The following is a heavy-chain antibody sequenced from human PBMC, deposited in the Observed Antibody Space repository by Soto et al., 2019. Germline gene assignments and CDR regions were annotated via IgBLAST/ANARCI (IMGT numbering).Heavy chain of an antibody. Sequence: QVQLQESGPGLVEPSGTLSLTCTVSGDSISSSHWWSWVRQSPGKGLEWIGEIFHSGTTNYNPSLKSRVTISVDTSKNQFSLKLSSVTAADTAVYYCARGRSYYYGSGSYSPLGYWGQGTLVTVSS. CDR1: GDSISSSHW. J-gene: IGHJ4*02. D-gene: IGHD3-10*01. V-gene: IGHV4-4*02. CDR3: ARGRSYYYGSGSYSPLGY. CDR2: IFHSGTT.